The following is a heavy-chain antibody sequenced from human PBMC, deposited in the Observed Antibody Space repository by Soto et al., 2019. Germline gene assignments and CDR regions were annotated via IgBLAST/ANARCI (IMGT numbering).Heavy chain of an antibody. CDR1: GLTFRNYL. CDR2: IKTDGSEE. D-gene: IGHD3-16*02. Sequence: GGSLRLSCRTSGLTFRNYLMSWVRQAPGKGLEWVANIKTDGSEEYYADSVEGRFTISRDNTKNSLYLQMNSLRAEDTAMYYCATDHDADGETYRFRHWGQGTLVTVSS. CDR3: ATDHDADGETYRFRH. V-gene: IGHV3-7*01. J-gene: IGHJ4*02.